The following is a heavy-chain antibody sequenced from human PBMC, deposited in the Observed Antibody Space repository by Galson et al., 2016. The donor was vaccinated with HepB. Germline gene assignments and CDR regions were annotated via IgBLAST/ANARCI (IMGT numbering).Heavy chain of an antibody. CDR2: ISSSSSYI. Sequence: SLRLSCAASGFTFNNYNMNWVRQAPGEGLEWVSSISSSSSYIYYADSVKGRFTISRDNAKNSLYLQMNSLRAEDTAVYYCARDYVYDYYDSSGYCDYWGQGTLVTVSS. D-gene: IGHD3-22*01. J-gene: IGHJ4*02. V-gene: IGHV3-21*01. CDR3: ARDYVYDYYDSSGYCDY. CDR1: GFTFNNYN.